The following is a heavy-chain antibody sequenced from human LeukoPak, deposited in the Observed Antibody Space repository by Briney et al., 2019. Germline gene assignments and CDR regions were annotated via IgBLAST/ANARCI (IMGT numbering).Heavy chain of an antibody. Sequence: GASVKVSCNVSGYTLTELSMHWVRQAPGKGLEWMGGFDLEDGERVYAQKLQGRLTMTEDTSTHTAYMELSSLRSEDTATYYCAAGAQLPIDYWGQGTLVTVSS. CDR2: FDLEDGER. D-gene: IGHD1-1*01. CDR1: GYTLTELS. V-gene: IGHV1-24*01. J-gene: IGHJ4*02. CDR3: AAGAQLPIDY.